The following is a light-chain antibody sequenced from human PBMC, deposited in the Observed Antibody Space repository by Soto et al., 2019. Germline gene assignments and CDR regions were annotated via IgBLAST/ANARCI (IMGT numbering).Light chain of an antibody. J-gene: IGKJ3*01. CDR1: QSVSSNY. CDR3: QQYGSSFT. V-gene: IGKV3-20*01. CDR2: GAS. Sequence: EIVLTQSPGTLSLSPGERATLSCRASQSVSSNYLAWYQQKPGQAPRLLIYGASSRATGIPDRFSGSGSGTDFTLTISRLEPEDLAVYYCQQYGSSFTFGPGTKVDIK.